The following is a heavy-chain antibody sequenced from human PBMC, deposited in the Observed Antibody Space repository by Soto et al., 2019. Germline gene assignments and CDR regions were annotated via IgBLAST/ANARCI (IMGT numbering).Heavy chain of an antibody. CDR2: IFSNDEK. CDR3: ARISDMVAWFDP. J-gene: IGHJ5*02. V-gene: IGHV2-26*01. D-gene: IGHD5-12*01. CDR1: GFSLSNARMG. Sequence: QVTLKESGPVLVNPTETLTLTCTVSGFSLSNARMGVSWIRQPPGKALEWLAHIFSNDEKSYSTSLKSRLTISKDTSKSQVVLTMTNMDPVDTATYYCARISDMVAWFDPWGQGTLVTVSS.